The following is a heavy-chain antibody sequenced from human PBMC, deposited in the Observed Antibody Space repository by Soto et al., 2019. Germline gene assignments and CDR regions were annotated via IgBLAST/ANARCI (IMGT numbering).Heavy chain of an antibody. J-gene: IGHJ4*02. D-gene: IGHD3-10*01. CDR2: ISAYKTNI. V-gene: IGHV1-18*01. Sequence: ASVKVSCKASGYTFPNYGITWVRQAPGQGLEWMGWISAYKTNIKYAQKFQGRVTLTTDTSTSTAYMELRSLRSDDTAIYYCARDLDGSGAYYTDFWGQGTLVTVSS. CDR3: ARDLDGSGAYYTDF. CDR1: GYTFPNYG.